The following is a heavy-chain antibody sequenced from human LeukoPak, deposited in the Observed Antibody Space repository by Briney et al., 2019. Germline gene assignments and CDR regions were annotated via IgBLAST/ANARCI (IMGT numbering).Heavy chain of an antibody. Sequence: GASVKVSCKASGYTFNTYAISWVRQAPGQGLERMGWIGADNEDVKYAQRFQGRVLMTTDTSTTTVYMDLWDLTSDDTAVYYCAKDRMAVGATDFDYWGQGTLVTVSS. V-gene: IGHV1-18*01. J-gene: IGHJ4*02. CDR2: IGADNEDV. D-gene: IGHD1-26*01. CDR3: AKDRMAVGATDFDY. CDR1: GYTFNTYA.